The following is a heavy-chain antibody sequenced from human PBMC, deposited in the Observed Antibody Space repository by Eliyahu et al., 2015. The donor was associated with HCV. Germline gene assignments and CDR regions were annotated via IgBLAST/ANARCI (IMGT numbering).Heavy chain of an antibody. V-gene: IGHV4-61*08. CDR2: MSYSGGT. CDR3: ARNKGQLERYNWFDP. CDR1: GDSISSGDYY. D-gene: IGHD1-1*01. Sequence: QVQLQESGPGLVKPSETLSLTCTVSGDSISSGDYYWSWIRQPPGKGLEWIGYMSYSGGTDHNPSLKSRVTISVDTSKNQFSLKLTSVTAADTAVYYCARNKGQLERYNWFDPWGQGTLVTVSS. J-gene: IGHJ5*02.